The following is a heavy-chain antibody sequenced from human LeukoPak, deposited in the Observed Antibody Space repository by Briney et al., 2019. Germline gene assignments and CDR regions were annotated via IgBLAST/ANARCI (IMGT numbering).Heavy chain of an antibody. CDR2: IYPGDSDT. J-gene: IGHJ4*02. V-gene: IGHV5-51*01. D-gene: IGHD3-10*01. Sequence: GESLKISFKGSGYSFTSYWIGWVRQMPGKGLEWMGIIYPGDSDTRYSPSFQGQVTISADKSISTAYLQWSSLKASDTAVYYCARGRRFGELSHPTYYFDYWGQGTQVTVSS. CDR1: GYSFTSYW. CDR3: ARGRRFGELSHPTYYFDY.